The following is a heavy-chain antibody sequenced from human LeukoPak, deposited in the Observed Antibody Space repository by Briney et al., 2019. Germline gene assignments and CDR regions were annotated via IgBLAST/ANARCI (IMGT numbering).Heavy chain of an antibody. CDR3: ARGLGTRFYYYYYYMDV. CDR1: GFTFSNAW. V-gene: IGHV4-4*02. CDR2: IYYSGST. D-gene: IGHD6-13*01. J-gene: IGHJ6*03. Sequence: GSLRLSCAASGFTFSNAWMSWVRQAPGKGLEWIGSIYYSGSTYYNPSLKSRVTISVDTSKNQFSLKLSSVTAADTAVYYCARGLGTRFYYYYYYMDVWGKGTTVTVSS.